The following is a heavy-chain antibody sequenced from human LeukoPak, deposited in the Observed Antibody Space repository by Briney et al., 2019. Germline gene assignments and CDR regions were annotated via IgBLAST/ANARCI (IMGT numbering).Heavy chain of an antibody. CDR3: ARSRLYCSSTSCYGFDY. D-gene: IGHD2-2*01. CDR2: IIPIFGTA. CDR1: GGTFSSYA. V-gene: IGHV1-69*06. J-gene: IGHJ4*02. Sequence: GASVKVSCKASGGTFSSYAISWLRQAPGQGLEWMGGIIPIFGTANYAQKFQGRVTITADKSTSTAYMELSSLRSEDTAVYYCARSRLYCSSTSCYGFDYWGQGTLVTVSS.